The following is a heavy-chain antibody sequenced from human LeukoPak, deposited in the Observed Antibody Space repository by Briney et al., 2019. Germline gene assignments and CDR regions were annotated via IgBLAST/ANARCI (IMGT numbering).Heavy chain of an antibody. CDR2: IYSGGST. CDR3: ARTVDYAYDY. CDR1: GFTVSSNY. J-gene: IGHJ4*02. V-gene: IGHV3-66*01. D-gene: IGHD4-17*01. Sequence: GGSLRLSCAASGFTVSSNYMSWVRQAPGKGLEWVSIIYSGGSTYYADSVKGRFTISRDNSKNTLYLQMNSLRAEDTAVYYCARTVDYAYDYWGQGTLVTVSS.